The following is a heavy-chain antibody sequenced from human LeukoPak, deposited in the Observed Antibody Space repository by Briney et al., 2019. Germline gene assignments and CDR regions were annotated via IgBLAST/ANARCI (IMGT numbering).Heavy chain of an antibody. Sequence: SETLSLTCTISRGSISTYYWSWIRQPPGKGLEWIGYISTSGSTNYNPSLKSRVTISVDTSKNQFSLNLSSVTAADTAVYYCARRRTTGTTGYFDYWGQGTLVTVSS. CDR1: RGSISTYY. J-gene: IGHJ4*02. CDR3: ARRRTTGTTGYFDY. V-gene: IGHV4-4*09. D-gene: IGHD1-1*01. CDR2: ISTSGST.